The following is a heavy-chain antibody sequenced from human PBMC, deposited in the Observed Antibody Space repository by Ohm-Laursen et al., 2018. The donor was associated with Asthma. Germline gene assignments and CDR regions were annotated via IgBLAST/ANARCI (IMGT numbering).Heavy chain of an antibody. CDR3: ARGGMTTVTTTDWYFDL. D-gene: IGHD4-17*01. CDR1: GGSVSSGSYY. J-gene: IGHJ2*01. CDR2: IYYSGST. V-gene: IGHV4-61*01. Sequence: GTLSLTCTVSGGSVSSGSYYWSWIRQPPGKGLEWIGYIYYSGSTNYNPSLKSRVTISVDTSKNQFSLKLSSVTAADTAVYYCARGGMTTVTTTDWYFDLWGRGTLVTVSS.